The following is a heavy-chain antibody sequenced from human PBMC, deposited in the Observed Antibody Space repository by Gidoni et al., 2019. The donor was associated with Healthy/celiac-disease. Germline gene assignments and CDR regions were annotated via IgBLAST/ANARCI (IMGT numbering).Heavy chain of an antibody. CDR1: GGSFSGYY. D-gene: IGHD4-17*01. V-gene: IGHV4-34*01. CDR2: INHSGST. CDR3: AGGGTRGLPDY. Sequence: VQLQPWGAGLLKPSETLALPCPVYGGSFSGYYWSWIRQPPGKGLEWIGEINHSGSTNYNPSLKRRVTISVDTSKNQFSLKLSSVTAADTAVYYCAGGGTRGLPDYWGQGTLVTVSS. J-gene: IGHJ4*02.